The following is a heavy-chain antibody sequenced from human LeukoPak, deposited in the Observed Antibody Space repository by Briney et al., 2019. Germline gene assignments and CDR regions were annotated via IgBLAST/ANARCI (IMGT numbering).Heavy chain of an antibody. J-gene: IGHJ4*02. Sequence: GGSLRLSCAASGFTFTNYAMSWVRQAPGKGLEWVSAISGNGGIAYYADSVKGRCTISRDTSKNTLYLQMNSLRAEDTAVYYLTNRSSTGAWYEAVAYWSQGPLATSPQ. D-gene: IGHD6-19*01. V-gene: IGHV3-23*01. CDR3: TNRSSTGAWYEAVAY. CDR2: ISGNGGIA. CDR1: GFTFTNYA.